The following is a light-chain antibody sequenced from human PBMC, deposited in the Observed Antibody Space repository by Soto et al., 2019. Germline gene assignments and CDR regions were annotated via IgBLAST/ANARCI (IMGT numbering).Light chain of an antibody. V-gene: IGKV3D-15*01. CDR2: DAS. Sequence: EIVLTQSPGSLSLSPGERATLSCRASQSVNFYLAWYQQKPSQAPRLLISDASSRATDVPDRFSGSGSGTDFTLTISSLQSEDFAVYFCQQYHIWPSWTFGQGTKVDIK. J-gene: IGKJ1*01. CDR3: QQYHIWPSWT. CDR1: QSVNFY.